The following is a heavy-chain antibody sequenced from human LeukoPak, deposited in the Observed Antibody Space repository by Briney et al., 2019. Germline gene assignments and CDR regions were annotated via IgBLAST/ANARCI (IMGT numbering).Heavy chain of an antibody. J-gene: IGHJ4*02. CDR2: INHSGST. D-gene: IGHD3-10*01. CDR3: ARGGGPMVRGVIIPTYYFDY. CDR1: GGSFSGYY. V-gene: IGHV4-34*01. Sequence: SETLSLTFAVYGGSFSGYYWSWIRQPPGKGLEWIGEINHSGSTNYNPSLKSRVTISVDTSKNQFSLKLSSVTAADTAVYYCARGGGPMVRGVIIPTYYFDYWGQGTLVTVSS.